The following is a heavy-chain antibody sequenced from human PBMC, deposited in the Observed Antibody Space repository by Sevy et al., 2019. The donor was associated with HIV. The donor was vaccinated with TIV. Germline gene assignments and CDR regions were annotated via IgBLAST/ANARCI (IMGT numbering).Heavy chain of an antibody. Sequence: SETLSLTCTVSGGSISSYYWSWIRQPPGKGLEAIGYMYYNGRPYYNPSLNSRVTISVDKSQNQLSLQLSSVTAADTAVYYCARAVVNTDWGMAVWGQGTTVTASS. D-gene: IGHD3-9*01. CDR3: ARAVVNTDWGMAV. V-gene: IGHV4-59*01. J-gene: IGHJ6*02. CDR1: GGSISSYY. CDR2: MYYNGRP.